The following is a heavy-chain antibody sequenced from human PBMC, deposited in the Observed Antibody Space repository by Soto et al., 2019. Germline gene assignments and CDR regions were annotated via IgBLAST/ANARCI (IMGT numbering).Heavy chain of an antibody. D-gene: IGHD4-17*01. CDR1: GYTFTSYY. V-gene: IGHV1-46*03. Sequence: ASVKVSCKASGYTFTSYYMHWVRQAPGQGLEWMGIINPSGGSTSYAQKFQGRVTMTRDTSTSTVYMELSSLRSEDTAVYYCARDDGPGHYGDFRNTIYYYYYYIDVRAKRTTVTGSS. CDR2: INPSGGST. CDR3: ARDDGPGHYGDFRNTIYYYYYYIDV. J-gene: IGHJ6*03.